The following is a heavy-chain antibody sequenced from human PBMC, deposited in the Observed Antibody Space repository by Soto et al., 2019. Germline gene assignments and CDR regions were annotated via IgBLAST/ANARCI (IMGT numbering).Heavy chain of an antibody. CDR3: ETRYCSGGSCYSSLIEAFDI. J-gene: IGHJ3*02. Sequence: GESLKISCKGSGYSFTSYLIGWVRQMPGKGLEWMGIIYPGDSDTRYSPSFQGQVTISADKSISTAYLQWSSLKASDTAMYYCETRYCSGGSCYSSLIEAFDIWGQGTMVTVSS. V-gene: IGHV5-51*01. CDR2: IYPGDSDT. D-gene: IGHD2-15*01. CDR1: GYSFTSYL.